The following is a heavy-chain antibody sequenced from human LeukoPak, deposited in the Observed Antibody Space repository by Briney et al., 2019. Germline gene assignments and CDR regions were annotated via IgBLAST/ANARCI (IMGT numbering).Heavy chain of an antibody. CDR1: GLTFSSYS. D-gene: IGHD2-15*01. Sequence: PGGSLRLSCAASGLTFSSYSMNWVRQAPGKGLDWISYISSSSSTIYYADSVKGRFTVFRDNAKNSLFLQMDSLRVEDTAVYYCARVDCSGGSCYSSLDYWGQGTQITVSS. V-gene: IGHV3-48*01. J-gene: IGHJ4*02. CDR3: ARVDCSGGSCYSSLDY. CDR2: ISSSSSTI.